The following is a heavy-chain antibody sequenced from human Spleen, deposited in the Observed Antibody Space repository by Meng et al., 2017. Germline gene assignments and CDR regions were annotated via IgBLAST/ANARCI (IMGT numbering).Heavy chain of an antibody. Sequence: QVQLQESGPGLVNPSQTLSLTCTVSGDSISSGTYYWGWIRQHPGKALELIGYFYYSGSPYYNPSLKSRVTISVDTSKNHFSLNLTSVTAADTAVYYCTRGKKYYYDSTGYFAYWGQGTLVTVSS. J-gene: IGHJ4*02. CDR2: FYYSGSP. CDR1: GDSISSGTYY. D-gene: IGHD3-22*01. CDR3: TRGKKYYYDSTGYFAY. V-gene: IGHV4-31*03.